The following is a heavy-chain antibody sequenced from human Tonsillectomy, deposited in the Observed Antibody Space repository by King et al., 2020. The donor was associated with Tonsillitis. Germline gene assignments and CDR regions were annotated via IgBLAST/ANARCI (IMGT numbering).Heavy chain of an antibody. J-gene: IGHJ4*02. Sequence: VQLVESGGGVVQPGRSLRLSCAASGFTFSTYGMHWVRQAPGKGLEWVAVISYDGSNKYSADSVKGRFTISRDNSKNTLYLQMSSLRAEDTAVYYCARGPAYFYHSSGYQEGADYWGQGTLVTVSS. CDR3: ARGPAYFYHSSGYQEGADY. V-gene: IGHV3-33*05. D-gene: IGHD3-22*01. CDR2: ISYDGSNK. CDR1: GFTFSTYG.